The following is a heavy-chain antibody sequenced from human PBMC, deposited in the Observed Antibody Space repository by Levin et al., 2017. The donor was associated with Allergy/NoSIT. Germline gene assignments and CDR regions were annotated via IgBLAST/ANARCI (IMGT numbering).Heavy chain of an antibody. J-gene: IGHJ5*02. CDR1: GFTFSSYW. D-gene: IGHD1-20*01. Sequence: GESLKISCAASGFTFSSYWMSWVRQAPGKGLEWVANIKQDGSEKYYVDSVKGRFSISRDNAKNSLYLQMNSLRAEDTAVYYCARVGGLNWNRDNNWFDPWGQGTLVTVSS. CDR3: ARVGGLNWNRDNNWFDP. V-gene: IGHV3-7*01. CDR2: IKQDGSEK.